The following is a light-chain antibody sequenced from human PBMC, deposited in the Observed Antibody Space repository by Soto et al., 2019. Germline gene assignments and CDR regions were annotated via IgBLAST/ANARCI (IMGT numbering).Light chain of an antibody. J-gene: IGLJ1*01. CDR2: EGN. CDR3: CSYAGYSNV. CDR1: SRDVGTYNL. Sequence: QSALTQPASVSGSPGQSITISCTGTSRDVGTYNLVSWYQQHPGKAPKLIIYEGNKRPSGVSNRFSGSKSGNTASLTISGLQADDEADYYCCSYAGYSNVFGTGTKVTVL. V-gene: IGLV2-23*01.